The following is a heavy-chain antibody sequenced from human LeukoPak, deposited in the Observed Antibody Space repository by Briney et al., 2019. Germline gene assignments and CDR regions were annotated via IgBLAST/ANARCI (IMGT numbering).Heavy chain of an antibody. CDR1: GYTFTSYG. D-gene: IGHD2-21*01. Sequence: ASVKVSCKASGYTFTSYGISWVRQAPGQGLEWMGWISAYNGNTNYAQKLQGRGTMTTDTSTSTAYMELMSLRSDDTAVYYCARTGDTTLLHYYYYMDVWGKGTTVTVSS. J-gene: IGHJ6*03. CDR3: ARTGDTTLLHYYYYMDV. CDR2: ISAYNGNT. V-gene: IGHV1-18*01.